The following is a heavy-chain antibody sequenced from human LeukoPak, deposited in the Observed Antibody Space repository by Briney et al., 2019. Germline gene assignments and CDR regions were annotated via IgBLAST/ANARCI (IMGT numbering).Heavy chain of an antibody. J-gene: IGHJ4*02. V-gene: IGHV4-59*08. CDR3: ARHDGSSWYYFDY. Sequence: SETLSLTCAVYGGSFSGYYWSWIRQPPGKGLEWIGYIYYSGSTNYNPSLKSRVTISVDTSKNQFSLKLSSVTAADTAVYYCARHDGSSWYYFDYWGQGTLVTVSS. CDR1: GGSFSGYY. CDR2: IYYSGST. D-gene: IGHD6-13*01.